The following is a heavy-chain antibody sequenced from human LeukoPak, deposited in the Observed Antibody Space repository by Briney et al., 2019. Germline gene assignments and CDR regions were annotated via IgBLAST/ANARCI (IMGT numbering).Heavy chain of an antibody. CDR1: GFTFSSYG. Sequence: GGSLRLSCAASGFTFSSYGMSWVRQAPGKGLEWVSAISGSGGSTYYADSVKGRFTISRDNSKNTLYLQMNSLRAEDTAVYYCARDRPTLTGYYPFDYWGQGTLVTVSS. V-gene: IGHV3-23*01. CDR3: ARDRPTLTGYYPFDY. J-gene: IGHJ4*02. D-gene: IGHD3-9*01. CDR2: ISGSGGST.